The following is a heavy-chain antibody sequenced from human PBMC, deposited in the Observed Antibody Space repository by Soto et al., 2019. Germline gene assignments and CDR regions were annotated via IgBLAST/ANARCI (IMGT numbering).Heavy chain of an antibody. CDR2: IYYSGST. Sequence: QLQLQESGPGLVKPSETLSLTCTVSGGSISSSSYYWGWIRQPPGKGLEWIGSIYYSGSTYYNPSLKSRVTISVDTSKNQFSLKLSSATAADTAVYYCARHGAVAGISNWFDPWGQGTLVTVSS. J-gene: IGHJ5*02. CDR3: ARHGAVAGISNWFDP. V-gene: IGHV4-39*01. D-gene: IGHD6-19*01. CDR1: GGSISSSSYY.